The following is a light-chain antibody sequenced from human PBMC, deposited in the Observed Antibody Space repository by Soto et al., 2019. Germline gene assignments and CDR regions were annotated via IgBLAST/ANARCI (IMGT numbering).Light chain of an antibody. Sequence: DIVMTQSPDSLAVSLGERATINCKSSQSVSTNNKNYLTWYQLKPGQPPRLLIFWASTRESGVPDRFTGSGSGTEFSLTISSLQAVDVAVYYCQQYYSPSVTFGGGTKVEIK. CDR2: WAS. V-gene: IGKV4-1*01. CDR1: QSVSTNNKNY. CDR3: QQYYSPSVT. J-gene: IGKJ4*01.